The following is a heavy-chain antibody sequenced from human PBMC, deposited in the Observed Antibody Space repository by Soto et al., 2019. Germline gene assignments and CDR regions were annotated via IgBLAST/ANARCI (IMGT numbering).Heavy chain of an antibody. V-gene: IGHV3-30-3*01. CDR1: GFTFSSYA. J-gene: IGHJ6*02. Sequence: QVQLVESGGGVLQRGRSLRLSCTASGFTFSSYAMHWVRQAPGKGLDRVAVISYDGSNKYYADSVKGRFTISRDNSKNTLYLQMNSLRAEDTAVYYCARDYYRFNSGYGFSMDVWGQGTTVTVSS. D-gene: IGHD5-12*01. CDR2: ISYDGSNK. CDR3: ARDYYRFNSGYGFSMDV.